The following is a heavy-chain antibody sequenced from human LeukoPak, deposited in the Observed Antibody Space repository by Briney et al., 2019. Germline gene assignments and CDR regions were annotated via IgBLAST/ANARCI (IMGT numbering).Heavy chain of an antibody. D-gene: IGHD6-19*01. V-gene: IGHV3-23*01. CDR1: GFTFSSYA. CDR2: ISGSGGST. J-gene: IGHJ4*02. CDR3: AKKSGYSSGWYSPQTDYFDY. Sequence: PGGSLRLSCAASGFTFSSYAMSWVRQAPGKGLEWVSAISGSGGSTYYADSVKGRFTISRDNSKNTLYLQMNSLRAEDTAVYYCAKKSGYSSGWYSPQTDYFDYWGQGTLVTVSS.